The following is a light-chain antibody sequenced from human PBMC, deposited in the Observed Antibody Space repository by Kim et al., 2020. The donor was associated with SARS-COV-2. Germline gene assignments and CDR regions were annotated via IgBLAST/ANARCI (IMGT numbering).Light chain of an antibody. CDR2: GAS. Sequence: SVSQGERATRSCRASQSVSSNLAWYQQKPGQAPRLLIYGASTRATDIPARFSGSGSGTEFTLTISSLQSEDFAVYYCQQYDNWPYTFGQGTKLEI. CDR3: QQYDNWPYT. V-gene: IGKV3-15*01. CDR1: QSVSSN. J-gene: IGKJ2*01.